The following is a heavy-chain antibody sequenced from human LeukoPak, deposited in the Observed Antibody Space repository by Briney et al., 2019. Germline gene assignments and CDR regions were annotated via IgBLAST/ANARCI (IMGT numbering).Heavy chain of an antibody. D-gene: IGHD2-8*01. Sequence: SETLSLTCTVSGGSISSYYWSWIRQPPGKGLEWIGYIYYSGSINYNPSLKSRVTISVDTSKNQFSLKLSSVTAADTAVYYCARYYCTNTVCYYFDYWGQGTLVTVSP. CDR1: GGSISSYY. J-gene: IGHJ4*02. V-gene: IGHV4-59*08. CDR3: ARYYCTNTVCYYFDY. CDR2: IYYSGSI.